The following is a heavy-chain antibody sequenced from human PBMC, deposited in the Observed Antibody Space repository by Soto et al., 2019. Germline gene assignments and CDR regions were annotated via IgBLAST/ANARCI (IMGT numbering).Heavy chain of an antibody. CDR3: ARGDSSGPKWWFDP. CDR2: IYYSGST. Sequence: SQTLSLTCTVSGGSISSYYWSWIRQPPGKGLEWIGYIYYSGSTNYNPSLKSRVTISVDTSKNQFSLKLSSVTAADTAVYYCARGDSSGPKWWFDPWGQGTLVTLSS. V-gene: IGHV4-59*01. CDR1: GGSISSYY. J-gene: IGHJ5*02. D-gene: IGHD3-22*01.